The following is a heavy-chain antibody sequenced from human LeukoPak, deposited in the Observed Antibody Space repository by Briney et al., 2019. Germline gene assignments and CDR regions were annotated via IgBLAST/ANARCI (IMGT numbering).Heavy chain of an antibody. J-gene: IGHJ6*02. CDR2: ISSGGVNV. D-gene: IGHD6-13*01. CDR1: GCTFSSYS. V-gene: IGHV3-48*02. Sequence: GGSLRLSCAASGCTFSSYSMNWVRLAPGKGLEWVSYISSGGVNVYYSDSVKGRFTISRDNAKNSLYLQMNSLRDEDTAVYYCARGAAAGTRHGMDVWGQGTTVTVSS. CDR3: ARGAAAGTRHGMDV.